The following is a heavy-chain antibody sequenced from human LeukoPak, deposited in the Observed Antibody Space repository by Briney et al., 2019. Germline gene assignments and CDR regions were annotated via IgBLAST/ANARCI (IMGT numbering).Heavy chain of an antibody. CDR3: ARDNSAGDNAWWFDP. D-gene: IGHD1-26*01. Sequence: ASVKVSCKASGYTFTSYYMHWVRQAPGQGLEWMGLIKPTGGSTGYAQKFQGRVTMTRDMSTSTDYMELSSLRSEDTAIYYCARDNSAGDNAWWFDPWGQGTLVTVSS. J-gene: IGHJ5*02. V-gene: IGHV1-46*01. CDR1: GYTFTSYY. CDR2: IKPTGGST.